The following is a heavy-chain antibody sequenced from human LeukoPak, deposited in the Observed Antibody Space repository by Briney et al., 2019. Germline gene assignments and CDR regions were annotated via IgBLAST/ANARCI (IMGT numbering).Heavy chain of an antibody. Sequence: PGGCLRLSCAASGFTFSSYWMTWVRQAPGKGLEWVANIKLVRGEKYYVDSVKGRFTISRDNAKNSLYLQMNSLRAEDTAVYYCAREGYYYDSSGYYYEVVSYFDYWGQGRLVTVSS. CDR2: IKLVRGEK. J-gene: IGHJ4*02. CDR3: AREGYYYDSSGYYYEVVSYFDY. CDR1: GFTFSSYW. D-gene: IGHD3-22*01. V-gene: IGHV3-7*01.